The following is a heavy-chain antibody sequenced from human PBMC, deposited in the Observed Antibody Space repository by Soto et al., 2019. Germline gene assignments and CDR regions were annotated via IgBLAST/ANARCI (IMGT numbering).Heavy chain of an antibody. Sequence: SQTLSLTCAISGDSVSSNNAAWNWIRQSPLRDLEWLGRAYFRSKWYNDHAVSMKGRIIINPDTSKNQFSLQFNSVTPDDTAVYYCAREEIATAYNWFDPWGQGTLVTVSS. J-gene: IGHJ5*02. D-gene: IGHD6-13*01. CDR1: GDSVSSNNAA. CDR2: AYFRSKWYN. V-gene: IGHV6-1*01. CDR3: AREEIATAYNWFDP.